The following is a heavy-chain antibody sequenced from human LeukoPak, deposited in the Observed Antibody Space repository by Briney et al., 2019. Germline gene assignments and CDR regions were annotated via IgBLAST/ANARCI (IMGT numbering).Heavy chain of an antibody. CDR1: GYTVSRYD. V-gene: IGHV1-8*01. Sequence: GASVRLSCKASGYTVSRYDINWGRQAAGHGVEWMGWMNPNSGNTGYAQKFQGRVTMTRNNSISTAYMELSSLRSEDTAVYYYTRSGSTLISWFDPWGQGTLVTVSS. J-gene: IGHJ5*02. D-gene: IGHD2-2*01. CDR2: MNPNSGNT. CDR3: TRSGSTLISWFDP.